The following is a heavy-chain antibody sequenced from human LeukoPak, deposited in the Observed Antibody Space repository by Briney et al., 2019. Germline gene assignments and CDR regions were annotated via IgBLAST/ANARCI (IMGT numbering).Heavy chain of an antibody. CDR1: GFTFSRHG. V-gene: IGHV3-30*03. Sequence: GGSLRLSCAPSGFTFSRHGMHWVRQAPGKGLEWVAIISNDGSRKYYAHSVEGRFTISRDNSKNTLYLQMDSLRAVDTAVYYCARFELDSGGYATNFDSWGQGTLVTVSS. CDR2: ISNDGSRK. CDR3: ARFELDSGGYATNFDS. J-gene: IGHJ4*02. D-gene: IGHD3-22*01.